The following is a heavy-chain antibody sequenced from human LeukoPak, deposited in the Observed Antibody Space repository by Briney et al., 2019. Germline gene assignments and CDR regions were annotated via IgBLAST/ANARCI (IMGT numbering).Heavy chain of an antibody. V-gene: IGHV1-18*01. CDR2: ISAYNGNT. D-gene: IGHD2-2*01. CDR3: AREMGCSSTSCYRDDNWFDP. J-gene: IGHJ5*02. Sequence: ASVKVSCKASGYTFTSYGISWVRQAPGQGLEWLGWISAYNGNTNYAQKLQGRVTMTTDTSTSTAYMELRSLRSDDTAVYYCAREMGCSSTSCYRDDNWFDPWGQGTLVTVSS. CDR1: GYTFTSYG.